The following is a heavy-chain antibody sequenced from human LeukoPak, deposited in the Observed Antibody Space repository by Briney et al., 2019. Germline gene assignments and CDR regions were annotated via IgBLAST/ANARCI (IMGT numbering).Heavy chain of an antibody. CDR2: ISGSGGST. CDR1: ESTFDHA. J-gene: IGHJ6*03. Sequence: GGSLRLSCTASESTFDHAMHWVRQTPGKGLEWVSAISGSGGSTYYADSVKGRFTISRDNSKNTLYLQMNSLRAEDTAVYYCAKFLRISSGSSPWGMDVWGKGTTVTVSS. CDR3: AKFLRISSGSSPWGMDV. D-gene: IGHD2-15*01. V-gene: IGHV3-23*01.